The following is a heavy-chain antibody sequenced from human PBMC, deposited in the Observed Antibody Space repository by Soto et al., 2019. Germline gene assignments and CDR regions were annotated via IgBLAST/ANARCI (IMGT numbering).Heavy chain of an antibody. D-gene: IGHD2-21*02. J-gene: IGHJ3*02. CDR2: IYYSGST. V-gene: IGHV4-30-4*01. CDR1: GGSISSGDYY. CDR3: ARRVVTQTGPSFDI. Sequence: SETLSLTCTVSGGSISSGDYYWSWFRQPPGKGLEWIGYIYYSGSTYYNPSLKSRVTISVDTSKNQFSLKLSSVTAADTAVYYCARRVVTQTGPSFDIWGQGTMVT.